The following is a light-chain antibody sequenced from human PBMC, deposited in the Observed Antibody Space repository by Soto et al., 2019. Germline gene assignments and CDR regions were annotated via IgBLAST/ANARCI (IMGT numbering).Light chain of an antibody. V-gene: IGKV3-20*01. CDR3: QQYESSPRT. Sequence: ETVLTQSPGTLSLSPGEGASLSYSASQSVGGSLAWYQQRPGQAPRLLVYHTSNRATGIPDRFSASGSGTDFTLTISRLEPEDFAVYYCQQYESSPRTFGQGTKVAIK. CDR2: HTS. CDR1: QSVGGS. J-gene: IGKJ1*01.